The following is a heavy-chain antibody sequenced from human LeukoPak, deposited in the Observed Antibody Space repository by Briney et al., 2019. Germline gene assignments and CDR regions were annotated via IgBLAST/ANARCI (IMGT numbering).Heavy chain of an antibody. J-gene: IGHJ4*02. CDR2: ISYDGSNK. Sequence: EGSLRLSCAASGFTFSSYGMHWVRQAPGKGLEWVAVISYDGSNKYYADSVKGRFTISRDNSKNTLYLQMNSLRAEDTAVYYCAMEDYYDSSGYLGYWGQGTLVTVSS. V-gene: IGHV3-30*03. D-gene: IGHD3-22*01. CDR3: AMEDYYDSSGYLGY. CDR1: GFTFSSYG.